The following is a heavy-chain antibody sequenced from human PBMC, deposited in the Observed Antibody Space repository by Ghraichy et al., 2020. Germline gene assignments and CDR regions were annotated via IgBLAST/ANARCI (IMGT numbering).Heavy chain of an antibody. CDR1: GFTFKSYP. Sequence: GGSLRLSCAASGFTFKSYPMSWVRQAPDKRLEWLSVISGDSRNIYYADSVKGRFTISRDNSKNTLFLQMNSLRADDTAVYYCLRDFDSWGPGTLVTVSS. V-gene: IGHV3-23*01. CDR2: ISGDSRNI. CDR3: LRDFDS. J-gene: IGHJ4*02.